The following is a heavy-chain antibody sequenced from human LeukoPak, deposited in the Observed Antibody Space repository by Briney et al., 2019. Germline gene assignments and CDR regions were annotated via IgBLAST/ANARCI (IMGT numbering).Heavy chain of an antibody. Sequence: GGSLRLSCAASGFTFSSYSMNWVRQAPGKGLEWVSSISSSSSYIYYADSVKGRFTISRDNSKNTLYLQMNSLRAEDTAVYYCARGPYRYSGSAPYFQHWGQGTLVTVSS. D-gene: IGHD1-26*01. J-gene: IGHJ1*01. CDR1: GFTFSSYS. CDR2: ISSSSSYI. V-gene: IGHV3-21*01. CDR3: ARGPYRYSGSAPYFQH.